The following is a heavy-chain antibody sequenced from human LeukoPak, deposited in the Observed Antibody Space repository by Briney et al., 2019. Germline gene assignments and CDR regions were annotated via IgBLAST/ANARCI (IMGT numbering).Heavy chain of an antibody. V-gene: IGHV3-43*02. CDR3: ARESETSGWYDY. Sequence: TGGSLRLSCAAPGXTFDNYAIHWVRQAPGKGLEWVSLISGDGGSTFYADSVRGRFTISRDNTRKSLSLQMSSLRSEDTALYYCARESETSGWYDYWGQGTLVTVSS. CDR2: ISGDGGST. CDR1: GXTFDNYA. D-gene: IGHD6-19*01. J-gene: IGHJ4*02.